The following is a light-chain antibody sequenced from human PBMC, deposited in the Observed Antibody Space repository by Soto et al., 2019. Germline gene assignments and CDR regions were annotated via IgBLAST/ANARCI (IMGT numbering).Light chain of an antibody. Sequence: DIQMTQSPSTLSASVGDRVTIACRASQDISVWLAWYQQQPGKAPKVLIYQASSLESGVPARFSGSGYGTESTLTITSLQTDDCATYFCQQYSGFPFTFGQGTKLEIK. CDR1: QDISVW. CDR3: QQYSGFPFT. V-gene: IGKV1-5*03. CDR2: QAS. J-gene: IGKJ2*01.